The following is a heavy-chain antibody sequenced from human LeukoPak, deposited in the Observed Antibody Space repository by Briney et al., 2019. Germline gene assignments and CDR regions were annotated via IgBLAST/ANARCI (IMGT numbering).Heavy chain of an antibody. D-gene: IGHD4-17*01. V-gene: IGHV4-34*01. CDR2: INHSGST. Sequence: PSETLSLTCAVYGGSFSGYYWSWIRQPPGKGLEWIGEINHSGSTNYNPSLKSRVTISVDTSKNQFSLKLSSVTAADTAVYYCARVATDHYGMAFDIWGRGAMVTVSS. CDR3: ARVATDHYGMAFDI. CDR1: GGSFSGYY. J-gene: IGHJ3*02.